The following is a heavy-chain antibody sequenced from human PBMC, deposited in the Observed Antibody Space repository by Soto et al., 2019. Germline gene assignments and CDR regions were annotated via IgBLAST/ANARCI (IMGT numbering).Heavy chain of an antibody. Sequence: QVQLVESGGGVVQPGRSLRLSCAASGFTFSSYGMHWVRQAPGKGLEWVAVISYDGSNKYYADSVKGRFTISRDNSKNTLYLQMNSLRAEDTAVYYCAKVGFEWQWGAFDIWGQGTMVTVSS. V-gene: IGHV3-30*18. D-gene: IGHD6-19*01. CDR2: ISYDGSNK. J-gene: IGHJ3*02. CDR3: AKVGFEWQWGAFDI. CDR1: GFTFSSYG.